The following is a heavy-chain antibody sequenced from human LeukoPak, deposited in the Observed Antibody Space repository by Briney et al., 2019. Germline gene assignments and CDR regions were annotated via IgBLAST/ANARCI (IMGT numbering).Heavy chain of an antibody. CDR1: GGSFSGYY. CDR3: ARGRSSWYRKFDY. J-gene: IGHJ4*02. CDR2: INHSGST. D-gene: IGHD6-13*01. Sequence: KPSETLSLTCAVYGGSFSGYYWSWIRQPPGKGLEWIGEINHSGSTNYNPSLKSRVTISVDTSKNQFSLKLSSVTAADTAVYYCARGRSSWYRKFDYWGQGTLVTVSS. V-gene: IGHV4-34*01.